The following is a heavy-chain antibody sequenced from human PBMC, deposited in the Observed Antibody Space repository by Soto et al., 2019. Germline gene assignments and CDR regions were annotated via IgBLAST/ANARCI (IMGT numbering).Heavy chain of an antibody. J-gene: IGHJ5*02. V-gene: IGHV4-30-4*01. CDR3: AKYQPPEFDP. CDR2: IYDSGIT. Sequence: SETLSLTCTVSGASIGSGDDYWSWIRQPPGKGLEWIGYIYDSGITFYNPSLKSRLSISLDTSKNHFSLKLDSVTAADTAVYYCAKYQPPEFDPWGQG. CDR1: GASIGSGDDY.